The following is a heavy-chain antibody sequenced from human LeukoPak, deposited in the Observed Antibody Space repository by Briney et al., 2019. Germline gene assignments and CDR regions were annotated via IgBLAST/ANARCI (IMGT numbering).Heavy chain of an antibody. CDR3: ARDNSAERGQQLAN. Sequence: AGGSLRLSCAVSGFTFSSYWMHWVRQAPGKGLVWVSRIDTDGSTTIYADSVKGRFTISRDNAKNTLYLQMNSLRAEDTAVYYCARDNSAERGQQLANWGQGTLVTVSS. CDR2: IDTDGSTT. CDR1: GFTFSSYW. D-gene: IGHD6-13*01. V-gene: IGHV3-74*01. J-gene: IGHJ4*02.